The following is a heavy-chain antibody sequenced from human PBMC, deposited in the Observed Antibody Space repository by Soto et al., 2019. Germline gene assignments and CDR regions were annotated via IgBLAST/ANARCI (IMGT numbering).Heavy chain of an antibody. D-gene: IGHD7-27*01. CDR3: ARDLSWGSNWYYYMDV. Sequence: EVQLVESGGGLVQPGGSLRLSCATSGFILSDCALNWVRQAPGKGLEWVSYISSSSRVGDYADSVKGRFTVSRDNARNSLYLQMNSLRAEDTAVYYCARDLSWGSNWYYYMDVWGKGTTVTVSS. V-gene: IGHV3-48*01. CDR1: GFILSDCA. CDR2: ISSSSRVG. J-gene: IGHJ6*03.